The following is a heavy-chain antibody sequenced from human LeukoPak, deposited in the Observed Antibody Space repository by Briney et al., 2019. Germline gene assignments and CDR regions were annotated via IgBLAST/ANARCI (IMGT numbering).Heavy chain of an antibody. D-gene: IGHD3-22*01. V-gene: IGHV4-34*01. CDR2: ITPSGST. J-gene: IGHJ4*02. CDR1: GGSISGYF. CDR3: ASSFYYDSRDY. Sequence: ASETLSLTCVVYGGSISGYFWSWIRQPPGKGLEWIGEITPSGSTNYSPSLTSRVSISIDTSKKKLSLRLTSVTAADSAVYYCASSFYYDSRDYWGQGTLVTVSS.